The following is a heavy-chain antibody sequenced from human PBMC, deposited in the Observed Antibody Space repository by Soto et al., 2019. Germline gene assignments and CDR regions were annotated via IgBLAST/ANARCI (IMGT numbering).Heavy chain of an antibody. CDR1: GYNFTTYG. D-gene: IGHD1-1*01. Sequence: QVHLVQSGAEVKKPGASVKVSCKGSGYNFTTYGITWVRQAPGQGLEWMGWISAHNGNTNYAQKLQGRVTVTRDTSTSTAYMELRSLRSDDTAVYYCARGRYGDYWGQGALVTVSS. CDR2: ISAHNGNT. V-gene: IGHV1-18*01. CDR3: ARGRYGDY. J-gene: IGHJ4*02.